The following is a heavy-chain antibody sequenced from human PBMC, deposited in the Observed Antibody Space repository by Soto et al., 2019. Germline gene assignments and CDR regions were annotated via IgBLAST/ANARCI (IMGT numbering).Heavy chain of an antibody. CDR3: ARDQEVHDSRGHKIRAMDV. J-gene: IGHJ6*02. D-gene: IGHD6-19*01. V-gene: IGHV3-48*03. CDR1: GFTFSSYE. CDR2: ISSSGSTI. Sequence: GGSLRLSCAASGFTFSSYEMNWVRQAPGKGLEWVSYISSSGSTIYYADSVKGRFTISRDNAKNSLYLQMNSLRIEDTAVYYCARDQEVHDSRGHKIRAMDVWGQGTTVTVSS.